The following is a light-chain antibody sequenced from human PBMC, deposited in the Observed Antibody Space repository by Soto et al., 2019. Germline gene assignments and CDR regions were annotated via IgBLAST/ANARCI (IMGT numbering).Light chain of an antibody. Sequence: EIVLTQSPATLSLSPGERATLCCRAGQSVNSNYLAWYQQKPGQAPRLLIYDVSNRATGIPARFSGSGPGTDFTLTISSLEPEDFAVYYCQQRSNWPRFTFGPGTKVDIK. J-gene: IGKJ3*01. V-gene: IGKV3-11*01. CDR2: DVS. CDR3: QQRSNWPRFT. CDR1: QSVNSNY.